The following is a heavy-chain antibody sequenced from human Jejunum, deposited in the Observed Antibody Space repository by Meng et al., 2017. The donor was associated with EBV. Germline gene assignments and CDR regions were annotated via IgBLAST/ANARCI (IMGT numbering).Heavy chain of an antibody. CDR2: ISSGGSTI. J-gene: IGHJ4*02. Sequence: QVHLVESGGGLVKPGGSLRLSGSASGFTFRDYYMSWIRQAPGKGLEWVAYISSGGSTIYYADSVKGRFTVSRDNAENSLYLQLNSLRVDDTAVYYCARDKDDDNAGTTFDHWGQGTLVTVSS. V-gene: IGHV3-11*01. D-gene: IGHD1/OR15-1a*01. CDR1: GFTFRDYY. CDR3: ARDKDDDNAGTTFDH.